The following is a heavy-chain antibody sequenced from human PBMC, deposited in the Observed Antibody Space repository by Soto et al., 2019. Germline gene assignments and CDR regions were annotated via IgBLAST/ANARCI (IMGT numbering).Heavy chain of an antibody. V-gene: IGHV3-7*01. J-gene: IGHJ3*02. CDR3: ARSSGWRDAFDI. Sequence: GGSLRLSCAASGLTFSSYGMHWVRQAPGKGPEWVANIKRDGSDMYYVDSVKGRSTISRDNAKNSLYLQTNSLRPEDTAVYYFARSSGWRDAFDIWGQGTMVTVSS. D-gene: IGHD6-19*01. CDR1: GLTFSSYG. CDR2: IKRDGSDM.